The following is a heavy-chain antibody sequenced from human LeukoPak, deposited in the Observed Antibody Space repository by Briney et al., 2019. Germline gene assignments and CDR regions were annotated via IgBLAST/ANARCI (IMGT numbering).Heavy chain of an antibody. Sequence: GGSLRLSCAASGFTVSSNYMSWVRQAPGKGLEWVSVIYSGGSTYYADSVKGRFTISRDNSKNTLYLQMNSLRAEDTAVYYCARDRGILRGVRTRYFDYWGQGTLVAVSS. D-gene: IGHD3-10*01. J-gene: IGHJ4*02. CDR1: GFTVSSNY. CDR3: ARDRGILRGVRTRYFDY. CDR2: IYSGGST. V-gene: IGHV3-53*01.